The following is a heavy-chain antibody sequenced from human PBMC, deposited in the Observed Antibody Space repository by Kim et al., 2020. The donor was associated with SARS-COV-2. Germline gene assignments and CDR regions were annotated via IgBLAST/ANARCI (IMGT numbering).Heavy chain of an antibody. CDR2: T. CDR3: ARGANTLSAFDL. Sequence: TKDAERFQGGVTMTRDTAISTVYMEVSRLKSDDTAVYYCARGANTLSAFDLWGQGTMVTVSS. V-gene: IGHV1-2*02. J-gene: IGHJ3*01.